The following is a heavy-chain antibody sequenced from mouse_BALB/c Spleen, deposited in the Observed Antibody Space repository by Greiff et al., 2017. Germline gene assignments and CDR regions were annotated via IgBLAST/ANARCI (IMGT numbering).Heavy chain of an antibody. D-gene: IGHD1-1*01. CDR2: ISSGGGST. Sequence: EVKLVESGGGLVKPGGSLKLSCAASGFAFSSYDMSWVRQTPEKRLEWVAYISSGGGSTYYPDTVKGRFTISRDNAKNTLYLQMSSLKSEDTAMYYCARHAYYGSSYDWYFDVWGAGTTVTVSS. CDR3: ARHAYYGSSYDWYFDV. CDR1: GFAFSSYD. J-gene: IGHJ1*01. V-gene: IGHV5-12-1*01.